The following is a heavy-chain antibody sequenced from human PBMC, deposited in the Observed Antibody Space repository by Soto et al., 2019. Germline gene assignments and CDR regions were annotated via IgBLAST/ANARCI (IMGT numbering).Heavy chain of an antibody. V-gene: IGHV5-51*01. Sequence: EVQLVQSGAEVKKPGESLKISCKGSGYTFTTYWIAWVRQLPGKGLEWMGIIYPGDSDTRYSPSLQGQVTLSADKSISPAYLQWSSLKASDTAMYYCARRDNTGGGGYWGQGTLVTVSS. CDR1: GYTFTTYW. J-gene: IGHJ4*02. D-gene: IGHD1-1*01. CDR3: ARRDNTGGGGY. CDR2: IYPGDSDT.